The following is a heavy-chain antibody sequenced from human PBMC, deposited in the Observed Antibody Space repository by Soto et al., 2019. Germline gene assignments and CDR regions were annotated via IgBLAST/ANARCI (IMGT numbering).Heavy chain of an antibody. CDR3: ARRPTSDYWFDP. Sequence: PLSLTCPVSGGSISSGGSYWSWIRQHPGKSLERIGYIYYSGSTYYNPSLKSRVTISVDTSKNQFSLKLSSVTAADTAVYYCARRPTSDYWFDPWGQGTLVTVSS. CDR1: GGSISSGGSY. J-gene: IGHJ5*02. CDR2: IYYSGST. V-gene: IGHV4-31*02.